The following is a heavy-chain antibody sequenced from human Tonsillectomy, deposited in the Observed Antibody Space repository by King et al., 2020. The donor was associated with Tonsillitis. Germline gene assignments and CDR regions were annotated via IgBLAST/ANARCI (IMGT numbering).Heavy chain of an antibody. J-gene: IGHJ4*02. CDR3: IISLRWDLSLHY. CDR1: GFTFSNTW. CDR2: IKSKADGGTK. D-gene: IGHD1-26*01. V-gene: IGHV3-15*01. Sequence: VQLVESGGGLIKPGGSLRLSCAASGFTFSNTWMTWVRQAPGKGLEWVGRIKSKADGGTKAYAEPVKDRFTISRDDSKSKLYLQRNSLKSEDTAIYYCIISLRWDLSLHYWGQGALVTVSS.